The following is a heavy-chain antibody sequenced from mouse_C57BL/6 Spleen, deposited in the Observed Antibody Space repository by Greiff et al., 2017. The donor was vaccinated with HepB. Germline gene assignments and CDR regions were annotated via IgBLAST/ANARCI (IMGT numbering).Heavy chain of an antibody. CDR2: IHPNSGST. Sequence: VQLQQSGAELVKPGASVKLSCKASGYTFTSYWMHWVKQRPGQGLEWIGIIHPNSGSTNYNQKFKSKATLTVDRSSSTAYMQLSSLTSKDSAVYYCARGWDWYFDVWGTGTTVTVSS. CDR3: ARGWDWYFDV. V-gene: IGHV1-64*01. CDR1: GYTFTSYW. J-gene: IGHJ1*03. D-gene: IGHD1-1*02.